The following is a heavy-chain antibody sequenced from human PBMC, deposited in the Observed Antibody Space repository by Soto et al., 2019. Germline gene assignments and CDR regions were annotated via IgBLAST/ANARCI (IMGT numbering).Heavy chain of an antibody. J-gene: IGHJ6*02. V-gene: IGHV5-51*01. D-gene: IGHD6-6*01. CDR2: IYPGDSDT. Sequence: GESLKISCKGSGYSFTSYWIGWVRQMPGKGLEWMGIIYPGDSDTRYSPSFQGQVTISADKSISTAYLQWSSLKASDTAMYYCASGGHSSWSVYGMDVWVQGTTVTVSS. CDR1: GYSFTSYW. CDR3: ASGGHSSWSVYGMDV.